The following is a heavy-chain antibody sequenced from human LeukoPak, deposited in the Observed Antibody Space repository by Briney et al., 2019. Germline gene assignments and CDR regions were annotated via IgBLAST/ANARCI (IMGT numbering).Heavy chain of an antibody. Sequence: GASVKVSCKASGYTFTGYYMHWVRQAPGQGLEWMGRINPNSGGTNYAQKFQGRVTMTTDTSTSTAYMELRSLRSDDTAVYYCARDGDSYGPDAFDIWGQGTMVTVSS. CDR3: ARDGDSYGPDAFDI. CDR1: GYTFTGYY. D-gene: IGHD5-18*01. CDR2: INPNSGGT. V-gene: IGHV1-2*06. J-gene: IGHJ3*02.